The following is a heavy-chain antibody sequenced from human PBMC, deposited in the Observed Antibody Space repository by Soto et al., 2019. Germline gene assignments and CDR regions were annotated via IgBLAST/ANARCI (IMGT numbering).Heavy chain of an antibody. D-gene: IGHD6-6*01. CDR1: GFTFGDYA. J-gene: IGHJ6*02. V-gene: IGHV3-49*03. CDR3: RPTRLDVIAARPLPYYYYGMDV. CDR2: IRSKAYGGTT. Sequence: GGSLRLSCTASGFTFGDYAMSWFRQAPGKGLEWVGFIRSKAYGGTTEYAASVKGRFTISRDDSKSIAHLQMNSLKTEDTAVYYCRPTRLDVIAARPLPYYYYGMDVWGQGTTVTVSS.